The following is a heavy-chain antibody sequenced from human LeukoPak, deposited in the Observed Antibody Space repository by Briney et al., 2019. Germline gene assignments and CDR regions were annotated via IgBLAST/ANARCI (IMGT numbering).Heavy chain of an antibody. CDR2: ICGSGGST. V-gene: IGHV3-23*01. J-gene: IGHJ4*02. D-gene: IGHD6-13*01. CDR1: GFTFSSYA. Sequence: PGGSLRLSCAASGFTFSSYAMSWVSQDPGKGMEWVSAICGSGGSTYYADSVKGRFTISRDNSKNTLYLQMNSLRAEDTAVYYCAKDLGIAAAGKGFDYWGQGTLVTVSS. CDR3: AKDLGIAAAGKGFDY.